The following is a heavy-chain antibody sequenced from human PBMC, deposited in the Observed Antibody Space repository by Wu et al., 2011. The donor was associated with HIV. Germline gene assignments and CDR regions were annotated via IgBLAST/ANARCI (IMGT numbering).Heavy chain of an antibody. Sequence: GAEVKEAWVLRVKVSCKASGGTFNSYGITWVRQAPGQGLEWMGGIIPIFGTANYAQKFQGRVTITADKSTSTAYMELSSLRSEDTAMYYCARDFGGDEDSWGQGTLVTVSS. J-gene: IGHJ4*02. D-gene: IGHD2-21*01. V-gene: IGHV1-69*06. CDR1: GGTFNSYG. CDR3: ARDFGGDEDS. CDR2: IIPIFGTA.